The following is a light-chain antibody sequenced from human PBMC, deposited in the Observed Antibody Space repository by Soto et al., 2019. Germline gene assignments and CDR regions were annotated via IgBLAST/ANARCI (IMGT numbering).Light chain of an antibody. Sequence: SVLTQPPSASGSPGQSVTISCTGTSSDVGGYNYVSWYQQHPGKAPKLMIYEVSKRPSGVPDLFSGSKSGNTASLTVSGLQAEDEADYYCSSYAGSNNLVFGGGTKLTVL. J-gene: IGLJ2*01. V-gene: IGLV2-8*01. CDR3: SSYAGSNNLV. CDR2: EVS. CDR1: SSDVGGYNY.